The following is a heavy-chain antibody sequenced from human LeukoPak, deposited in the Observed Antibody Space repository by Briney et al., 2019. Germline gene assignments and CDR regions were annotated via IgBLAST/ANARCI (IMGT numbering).Heavy chain of an antibody. D-gene: IGHD3-22*01. J-gene: IGHJ4*02. Sequence: SETLSLTCTVSGGSISSYYWSWIRQPPGKGLEWIGYIYYSGSTNYNPSLKSRVTISVDTSKNQFSLKLSSVTAADTAVYYCARDRRGGMIVVVNDPYFDYWGQGTLVTVSS. CDR1: GGSISSYY. V-gene: IGHV4-59*01. CDR3: ARDRRGGMIVVVNDPYFDY. CDR2: IYYSGST.